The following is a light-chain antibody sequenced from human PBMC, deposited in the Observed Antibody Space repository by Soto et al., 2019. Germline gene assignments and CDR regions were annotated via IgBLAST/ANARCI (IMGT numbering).Light chain of an antibody. J-gene: IGKJ1*01. V-gene: IGKV2-30*01. Sequence: DVVMNQSPLSLPVTLGQPASISCRSSQSVVYSDGNAYLSWFHQRPGQSPRRLIYQVSKRDSGVPDRVSGRGSGTDFTLKITRVEAEDVGVYYCMQGTHWPPTFGRGTKVEIK. CDR2: QVS. CDR1: QSVVYSDGNAY. CDR3: MQGTHWPPT.